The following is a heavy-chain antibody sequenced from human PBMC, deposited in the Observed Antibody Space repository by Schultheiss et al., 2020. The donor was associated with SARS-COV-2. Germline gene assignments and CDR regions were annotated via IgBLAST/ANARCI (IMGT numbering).Heavy chain of an antibody. Sequence: ASVKVSCKASGYTFTSYGISWVRQAPGQGLEWMGWISANNGNRNYAQKFQGRVTMTRDTSTSTAYMELRSLRSDDTAVYYCARDGVVPAKGYNWFDPWGQGTLVTVSS. CDR1: GYTFTSYG. CDR2: ISANNGNR. J-gene: IGHJ5*02. D-gene: IGHD2-2*01. V-gene: IGHV1-18*01. CDR3: ARDGVVPAKGYNWFDP.